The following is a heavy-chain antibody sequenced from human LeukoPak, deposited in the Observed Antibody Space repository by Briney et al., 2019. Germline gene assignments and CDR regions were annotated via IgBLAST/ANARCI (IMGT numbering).Heavy chain of an antibody. J-gene: IGHJ5*02. CDR3: AIDLDWLAP. Sequence: SQTLSLTCAISGDTLSSNSAAGNWIRQSPSRGLEWLGRAYYRSKWYNNYAVSVKSRITINPDTSKNQFSLQLNSVTPEDTAVYYCAIDLDWLAPWGQGTLVTVSS. V-gene: IGHV6-1*01. CDR2: AYYRSKWYN. CDR1: GDTLSSNSAA.